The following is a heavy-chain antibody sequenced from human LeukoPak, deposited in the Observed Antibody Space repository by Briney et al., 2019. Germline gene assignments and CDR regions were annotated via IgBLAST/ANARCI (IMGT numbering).Heavy chain of an antibody. Sequence: SETLSLTCAVYGGSFSGYYWSWIRQPPGKGLEGIGEINHSGSTNYNPSLKSRVTISVDTSKNQFSLKLSSVTAADTAVYYCAYQPTVEMATINGFDYWGQGTLVTVSS. CDR2: INHSGST. V-gene: IGHV4-34*01. J-gene: IGHJ4*02. D-gene: IGHD5-24*01. CDR3: AYQPTVEMATINGFDY. CDR1: GGSFSGYY.